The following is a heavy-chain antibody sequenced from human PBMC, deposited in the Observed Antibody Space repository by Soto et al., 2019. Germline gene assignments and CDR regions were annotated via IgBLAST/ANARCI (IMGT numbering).Heavy chain of an antibody. V-gene: IGHV1-2*02. CDR2: INPNSGGT. CDR1: GHTLTELS. CDR3: ARELQWLDTAAFDI. J-gene: IGHJ3*02. Sequence: ASVKVSCKISGHTLTELSIHWVRQAPGQGLEWMGGINPNSGGTNYAQKCQGRVTMTKDTSISTAYMELSRLRSDDTAVYYCARELQWLDTAAFDIWGQGTMVTVSS. D-gene: IGHD6-19*01.